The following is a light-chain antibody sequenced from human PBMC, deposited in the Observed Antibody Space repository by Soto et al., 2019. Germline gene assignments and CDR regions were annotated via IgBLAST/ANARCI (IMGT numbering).Light chain of an antibody. CDR2: LNSDGSH. Sequence: VLTQSPSASASLGASVKLTCTLSSGHSSYAIAWHQQQPEKGPRYLMKLNSDGSHSKGDGIPDRFSGSSSGAERYLIISSLQSEDEADDYCQTWGTGIHVFGTGTKVTVL. CDR3: QTWGTGIHV. CDR1: SGHSSYA. V-gene: IGLV4-69*01. J-gene: IGLJ1*01.